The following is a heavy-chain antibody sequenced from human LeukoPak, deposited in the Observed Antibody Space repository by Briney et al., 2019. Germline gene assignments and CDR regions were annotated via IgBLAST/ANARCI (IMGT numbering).Heavy chain of an antibody. CDR2: ISGSGGST. Sequence: GGSLRLSCAASGFTFSSYAMSWVRQAPGKGLEWVSAISGSGGSTYYADSVKGRFTISRDNSKDTLYLQMNSLRAEDTAVYYCAKDLYDILTGYYPDYWGQGTLVTVSS. D-gene: IGHD3-9*01. J-gene: IGHJ4*02. CDR1: GFTFSSYA. V-gene: IGHV3-23*01. CDR3: AKDLYDILTGYYPDY.